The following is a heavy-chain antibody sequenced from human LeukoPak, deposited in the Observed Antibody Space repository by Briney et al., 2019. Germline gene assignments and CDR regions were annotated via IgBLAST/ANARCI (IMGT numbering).Heavy chain of an antibody. CDR3: ARGGSYDY. V-gene: IGHV3-30*03. CDR1: RFTFSTYG. J-gene: IGHJ4*02. Sequence: GGSLRLSCAASRFTFSTYGMHWVRQAPGKGLEWVAVISYDGSNKYYADSVKGRFTISRDNSKNTLYLQMNSLRAEDTAVYYCARGGSYDYWGQGTLVTVSS. D-gene: IGHD6-6*01. CDR2: ISYDGSNK.